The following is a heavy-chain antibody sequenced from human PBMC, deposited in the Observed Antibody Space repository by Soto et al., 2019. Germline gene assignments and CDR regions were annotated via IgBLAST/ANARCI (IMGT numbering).Heavy chain of an antibody. D-gene: IGHD3-16*01. CDR2: ISGSAGST. Sequence: PGGSLTLSCAVSGFTFSSYAMSWVRQPPGKGLEWVSGISGSAGSTYYADSAKRRCRISRDDAKNTLYLKVNGRRAEDTAVYYCAKVRSNTCLWYYFDHWGQGALVTVSS. J-gene: IGHJ4*02. V-gene: IGHV3-23*01. CDR3: AKVRSNTCLWYYFDH. CDR1: GFTFSSYA.